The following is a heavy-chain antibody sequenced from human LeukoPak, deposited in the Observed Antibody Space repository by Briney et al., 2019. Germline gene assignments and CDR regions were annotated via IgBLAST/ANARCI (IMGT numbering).Heavy chain of an antibody. J-gene: IGHJ6*03. D-gene: IGHD7-27*01. Sequence: HPGGSLRLSCAASGFTFSSYGMHWVRQAPGKGLEWVAFIRYDGSNKYYADSVKGRFTISRDNSKNTLYLQMNSLRAEDTAVFYCAKDPRGLGPYYMDVWGKGTTVTVSS. CDR2: IRYDGSNK. V-gene: IGHV3-30*02. CDR3: AKDPRGLGPYYMDV. CDR1: GFTFSSYG.